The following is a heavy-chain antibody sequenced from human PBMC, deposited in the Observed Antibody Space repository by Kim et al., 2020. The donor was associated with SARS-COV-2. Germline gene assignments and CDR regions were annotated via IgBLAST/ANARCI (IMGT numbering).Heavy chain of an antibody. V-gene: IGHV1-46*01. CDR2: ISPGDGTL. CDR1: GYTFTNYY. Sequence: ASVKVSCKASGYTFTNYYMHWVRQAPGQGLEWVGLISPGDGTLSYSQTFQGRVTMTMDTSTSTVYMHLSSLTSDDTAVYYCARVGPPWTFDFWGQGTLVTVSS. CDR3: ARVGPPWTFDF. J-gene: IGHJ4*02.